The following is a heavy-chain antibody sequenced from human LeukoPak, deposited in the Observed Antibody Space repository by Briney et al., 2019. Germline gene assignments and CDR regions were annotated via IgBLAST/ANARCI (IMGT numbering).Heavy chain of an antibody. J-gene: IGHJ4*02. Sequence: PLETLSLTCAVYGGSLSGSYCTWIRQTPDKGLEWIGEINHSGRTNYNPSLEPRVTISLDKSQNHFSLMLTYVTAAYSAVYYCARDPCSSINCPLHYWGQGIQVTVSS. CDR3: ARDPCSSINCPLHY. CDR1: GGSLSGSY. CDR2: INHSGRT. D-gene: IGHD2-2*01. V-gene: IGHV4-34*01.